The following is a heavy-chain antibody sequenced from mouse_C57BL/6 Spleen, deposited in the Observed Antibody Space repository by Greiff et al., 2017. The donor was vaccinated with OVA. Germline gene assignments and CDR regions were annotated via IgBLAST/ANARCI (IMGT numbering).Heavy chain of an antibody. Sequence: VQLQESGAELVRPGASVTLSCKASGYTFTDYEMHWVKQTPVHGLEWIGAIDPETGATAYNQKFKGKAILTADKSSSSAYMELRSLTSEDSAVYYCTNLYYDYAMDYWGQGTSVTVSS. V-gene: IGHV1-15*01. J-gene: IGHJ4*01. D-gene: IGHD2-1*01. CDR1: GYTFTDYE. CDR2: IDPETGAT. CDR3: TNLYYDYAMDY.